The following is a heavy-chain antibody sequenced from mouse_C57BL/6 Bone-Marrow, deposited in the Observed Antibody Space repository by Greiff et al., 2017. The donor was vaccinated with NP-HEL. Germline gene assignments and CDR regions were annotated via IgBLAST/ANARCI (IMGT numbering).Heavy chain of an antibody. Sequence: DVKLVESGGDLVKPGGSLKLSCAASGFTFSSYGMSWVRQTPDKRLEWVATISSGGSYTSYPDSVKGRFTISRDNAKNTLYLQMSSLKSEDTPMCYCARLYYYGSSDVWGTGTTVTVSS. V-gene: IGHV5-6*02. J-gene: IGHJ1*03. CDR1: GFTFSSYG. CDR3: ARLYYYGSSDV. CDR2: ISSGGSYT. D-gene: IGHD1-1*01.